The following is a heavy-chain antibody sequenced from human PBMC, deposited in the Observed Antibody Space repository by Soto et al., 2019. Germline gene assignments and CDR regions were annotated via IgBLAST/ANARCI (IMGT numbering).Heavy chain of an antibody. CDR1: GYSFSNWW. CDR2: ICPSDSQT. Sequence: PGESLKISCKGSGYSFSNWWIAWVRQMPGKGLEYIGIICPSDSQTRYSPSFQGQVTISADKSISTAYLQWSSLKASDTAIYYCARNGYYGDYSSNHFAPWGQGTLVTVSS. CDR3: ARNGYYGDYSSNHFAP. J-gene: IGHJ5*02. D-gene: IGHD4-17*01. V-gene: IGHV5-51*01.